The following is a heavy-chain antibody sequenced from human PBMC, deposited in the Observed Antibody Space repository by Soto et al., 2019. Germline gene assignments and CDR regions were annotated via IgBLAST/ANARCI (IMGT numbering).Heavy chain of an antibody. CDR1: GDTFSGYP. V-gene: IGHV1-69*18. D-gene: IGHD3-10*01. J-gene: IGHJ4*02. CDR2: IIPVFGTT. Sequence: QVQLVQSGAELKKPGSSVKVSCKASGDTFSGYPINWVRQAPGEGLEWMGRIIPVFGTTNDAQRFEGRVTFTADESTNTAYMELRGLLSYDTAVYYCARDGGFGDLKYWGPGTLVTVSS. CDR3: ARDGGFGDLKY.